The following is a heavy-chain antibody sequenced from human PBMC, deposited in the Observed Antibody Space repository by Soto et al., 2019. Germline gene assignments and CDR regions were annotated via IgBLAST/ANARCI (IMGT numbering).Heavy chain of an antibody. CDR3: ARGSGSYYAY. CDR1: GASVSSGNHY. D-gene: IGHD1-26*01. Sequence: QVQLQESGPGLVKPSETLSLTCTVSGASVSSGNHYWSLIRQPPGKGLECIGYISYSGSTNYNPSLKSRVTISIDTSKSQFSLKLSSVTAADTAVYYCARGSGSYYAYWGQGTLVTVSS. CDR2: ISYSGST. V-gene: IGHV4-61*01. J-gene: IGHJ4*02.